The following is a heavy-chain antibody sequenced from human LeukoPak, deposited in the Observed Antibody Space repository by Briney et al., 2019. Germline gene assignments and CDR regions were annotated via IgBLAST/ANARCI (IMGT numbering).Heavy chain of an antibody. CDR3: AKMPSTEIYYYYYMDV. Sequence: GGSLRLSCAASGFTFSSYAMSWVRQAQGKGLEWVSGISGSGGSTYYADSVKGRFTTSRDNSKNTLYLQMNSLRAEDTAVYYCAKMPSTEIYYYYYMDVRGKGTTVTVSS. V-gene: IGHV3-23*01. CDR2: ISGSGGST. J-gene: IGHJ6*03. CDR1: GFTFSSYA. D-gene: IGHD2-2*01.